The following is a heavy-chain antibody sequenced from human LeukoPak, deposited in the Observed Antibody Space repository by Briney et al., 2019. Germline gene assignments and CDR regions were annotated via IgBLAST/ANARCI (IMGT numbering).Heavy chain of an antibody. D-gene: IGHD6-19*01. V-gene: IGHV3-23*01. CDR1: GITFNNYA. CDR2: ISGRGDVT. CDR3: ANTLLYSSGWDY. Sequence: GGSLRLSCTASGITFNNYAMSWARQAPGKGLEWLSTISGRGDVTYYADSVKGRFTISRDNSKNTLFLQMNSLRAEDTAVYYCANTLLYSSGWDYWGQGTLVTVSS. J-gene: IGHJ4*02.